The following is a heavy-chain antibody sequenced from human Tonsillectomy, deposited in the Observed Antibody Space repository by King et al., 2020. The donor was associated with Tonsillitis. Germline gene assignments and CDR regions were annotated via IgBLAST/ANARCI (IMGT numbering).Heavy chain of an antibody. CDR1: GFSLTTSAMC. CDR3: ARVRYSGNYSPGNFDY. CDR2: IDWDDGT. J-gene: IGHJ4*02. V-gene: IGHV2-70*01. D-gene: IGHD1-26*01. Sequence: VTLKESGPALVKPTQTLTLTCTFSGFSLTTSAMCVSWIRQPPGKALEWLALIDWDDGTYYNTSLKTRLTISKDTSKNQVVLRMTNMDPVDTATYYCARVRYSGNYSPGNFDYWGQGTLVTVSS.